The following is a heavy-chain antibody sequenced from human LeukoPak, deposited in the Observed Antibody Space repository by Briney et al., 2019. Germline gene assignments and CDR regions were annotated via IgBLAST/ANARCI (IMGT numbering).Heavy chain of an antibody. Sequence: GASVKVSCKASGYTFTSYGISWVRQAPGQGLEWMGWISAYNGNTNYAQKLQGRVTMTTDTSTSTAYMELRSLISDDTAVYYCARELITMVRGVIVHSYYYGMDVWGKGTTVTVSS. J-gene: IGHJ6*04. CDR3: ARELITMVRGVIVHSYYYGMDV. D-gene: IGHD3-10*01. CDR1: GYTFTSYG. CDR2: ISAYNGNT. V-gene: IGHV1-18*04.